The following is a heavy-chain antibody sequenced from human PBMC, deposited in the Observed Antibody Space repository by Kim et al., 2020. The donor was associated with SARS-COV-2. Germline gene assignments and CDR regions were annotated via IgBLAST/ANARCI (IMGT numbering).Heavy chain of an antibody. J-gene: IGHJ6*01. V-gene: IGHV1-69*04. Sequence: SVKVSCKASGGTFSSYAISWVRQAPGQGLEWMGRIIPILGITNYAQKLQGRVMITADKSTSTVYMDLSSLRSEDTAVYYCAKDRVSMVRGVIDNYYYYG. CDR3: AKDRVSMVRGVIDNYYYYG. D-gene: IGHD3-10*01. CDR2: IIPILGIT. CDR1: GGTFSSYA.